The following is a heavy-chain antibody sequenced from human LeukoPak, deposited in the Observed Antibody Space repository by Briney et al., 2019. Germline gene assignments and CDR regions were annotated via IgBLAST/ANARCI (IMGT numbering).Heavy chain of an antibody. V-gene: IGHV4-59*11. CDR3: ARGGHYGLDY. Sequence: PSETLSLTCIVSGGSISGHYWSWIRQHPGMGLEWIGYIYNSDSGSTNYNPSLKSRVTISVDTSKNQFPLKLSSVTAADTAVYYCARGGHYGLDYWGQGTLVTVSS. CDR1: GGSISGHY. CDR2: IYNSDSGST. D-gene: IGHD3-10*01. J-gene: IGHJ4*02.